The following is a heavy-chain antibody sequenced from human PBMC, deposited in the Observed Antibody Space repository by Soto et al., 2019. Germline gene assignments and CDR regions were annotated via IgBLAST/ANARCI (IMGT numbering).Heavy chain of an antibody. CDR2: ISFDGSQT. V-gene: IGHV3-30*18. J-gene: IGHJ4*02. CDR1: GFTFSTSG. D-gene: IGHD6-19*01. CDR3: AKEKVAGSSYFDY. Sequence: QVQLVESGGGVVQPGRSLRLSCAASGFTFSTSGMHWVRQAPGKGLEWVSVISFDGSQTWHAESVRGRFTISRDNSKSTLSLQMSSLKTENTAVYFCAKEKVAGSSYFDYWGQGTLVTVSS.